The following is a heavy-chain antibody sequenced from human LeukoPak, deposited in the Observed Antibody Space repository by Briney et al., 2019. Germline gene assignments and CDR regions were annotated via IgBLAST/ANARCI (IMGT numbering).Heavy chain of an antibody. D-gene: IGHD3-9*01. V-gene: IGHV3-21*01. Sequence: NPGGSLRLSCAASGFTFSSYSMNWVRQAPGKGLEWVSSISGSSSEIYYADSVKGRFTISRDNAKNSLYLQMNSLRAEDTAVYYCARYKGFNWLLRDDYWGQGTLVTVSS. CDR2: ISGSSSEI. CDR3: ARYKGFNWLLRDDY. J-gene: IGHJ4*02. CDR1: GFTFSSYS.